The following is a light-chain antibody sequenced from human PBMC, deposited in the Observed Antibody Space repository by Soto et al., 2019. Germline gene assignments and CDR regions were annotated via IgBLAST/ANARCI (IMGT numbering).Light chain of an antibody. J-gene: IGLJ2*01. Sequence: QSVLTQPASVSGSPGQSITVSCTGTKNNLGSYDLVSWYQKYPDKAPTLLIYEATKRPSGISDRFSGSKSDFTASLTISGLRAEDEADYYCCSLEGSNALVVFGGGTKLTVL. CDR3: CSLEGSNALVV. CDR2: EAT. CDR1: KNNLGSYDL. V-gene: IGLV2-23*01.